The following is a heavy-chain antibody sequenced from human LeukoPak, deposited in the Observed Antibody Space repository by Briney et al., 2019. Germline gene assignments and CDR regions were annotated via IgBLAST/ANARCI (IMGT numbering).Heavy chain of an antibody. CDR2: IRFTGSYI. V-gene: IGHV3-21*01. CDR1: GFTFSHYS. D-gene: IGHD3-10*01. Sequence: GGSLRLSCVASGFTFSHYSMNWVRQAPGKGLEWVSSIRFTGSYIYYADSVKGRFTISRDNSRSTLYLQMNSLRPEDTAIYYCAREGYYGSGSPPSLYFDYWGQGTLVTVSS. CDR3: AREGYYGSGSPPSLYFDY. J-gene: IGHJ4*02.